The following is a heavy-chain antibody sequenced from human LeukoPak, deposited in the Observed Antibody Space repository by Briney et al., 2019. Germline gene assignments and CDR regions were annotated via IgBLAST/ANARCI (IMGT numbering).Heavy chain of an antibody. Sequence: GESLKISCKGSGSSFTSSGIGWVRQMPGKGLEWMGIVFPADSDTRYSPSFQGQVTFSADKSISTAYLQWSSLKASDSAMYYCARHGGAFDYWGQGTLVTVSS. CDR3: ARHGGAFDY. J-gene: IGHJ4*02. CDR1: GSSFTSSG. V-gene: IGHV5-51*01. D-gene: IGHD4-17*01. CDR2: VFPADSDT.